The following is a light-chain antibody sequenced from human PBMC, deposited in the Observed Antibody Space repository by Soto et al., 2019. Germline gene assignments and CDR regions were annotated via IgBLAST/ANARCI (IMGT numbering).Light chain of an antibody. Sequence: SYHLTQPRSVSVAPGQTSQIACGGDKIGSKIVHWYKQRPGQAPVAVVFDATDRPSGIPDRISASRSGDTATLTISRVDAGDEADYYCKVWASTAEFFVFGSGTKVTVL. CDR1: KIGSKI. CDR2: DAT. V-gene: IGLV3-21*02. CDR3: KVWASTAEFFV. J-gene: IGLJ1*01.